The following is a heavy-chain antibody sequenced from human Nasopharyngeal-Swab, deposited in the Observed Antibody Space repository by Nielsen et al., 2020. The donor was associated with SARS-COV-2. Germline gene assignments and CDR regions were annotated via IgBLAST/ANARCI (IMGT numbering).Heavy chain of an antibody. CDR3: AKDSGAGFCDDGSCFPTNH. J-gene: IGHJ5*02. D-gene: IGHD2-15*01. CDR2: MSGRDEKT. CDR1: GFTFTSYA. Sequence: GESLKISCAASGFTFTSYAMNWVRHAPGKGLEWVSGMSGRDEKTYYAESVKGRFTISRDISKNTLYLQMNGLRAEDTAVYYCAKDSGAGFCDDGSCFPTNHWGLGTLVTVSS. V-gene: IGHV3-23*01.